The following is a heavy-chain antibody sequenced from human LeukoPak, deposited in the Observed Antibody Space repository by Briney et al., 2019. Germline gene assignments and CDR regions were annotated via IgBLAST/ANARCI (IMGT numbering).Heavy chain of an antibody. CDR2: IWYDGSNK. D-gene: IGHD4-17*01. CDR1: GFTFSSYG. J-gene: IGHJ4*02. V-gene: IGHV3-33*06. Sequence: GGSLRLSCAASGFTFSSYGMHWVRQAPGKGLEWVAVIWYDGSNKYYADSVKGRFTISRDNSKNTLYLQMNSLRAEDTAVYYCANKLDYGDYAYYFDYWGQGTLVTVSS. CDR3: ANKLDYGDYAYYFDY.